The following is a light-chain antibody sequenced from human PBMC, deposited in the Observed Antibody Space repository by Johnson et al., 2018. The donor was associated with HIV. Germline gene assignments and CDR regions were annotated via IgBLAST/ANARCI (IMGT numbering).Light chain of an antibody. J-gene: IGLJ1*01. V-gene: IGLV1-51*02. CDR2: ENN. CDR1: SSNIGNNY. Sequence: QSALTQPPSVSAAPGQKVTISCSGSSSNIGNNYVSWYQQLPGTAPKLLIYENNKRPSWIPDRFSGSKSGTSATLGITGLQTGDEADYYCGTWDSSLSAYVFGTGTKVTVL. CDR3: GTWDSSLSAYV.